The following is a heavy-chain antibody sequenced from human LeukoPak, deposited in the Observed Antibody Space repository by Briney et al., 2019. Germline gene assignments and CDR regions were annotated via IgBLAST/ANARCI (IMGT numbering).Heavy chain of an antibody. CDR1: GFTFDDYA. D-gene: IGHD3-22*01. J-gene: IGHJ4*02. CDR2: ISSSSSYI. CDR3: ARDALNYYDTAFDY. V-gene: IGHV3-21*01. Sequence: GGSLRLSCAASGFTFDDYAMHWVRQAPGKGLEWVSSISSSSSYIYYADSVKGRFTISRDNAKNSLYLQMNSLRAEDTAVYYCARDALNYYDTAFDYWGQGTLVTVSS.